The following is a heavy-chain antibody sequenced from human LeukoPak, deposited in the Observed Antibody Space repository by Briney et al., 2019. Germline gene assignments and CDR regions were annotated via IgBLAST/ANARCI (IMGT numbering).Heavy chain of an antibody. Sequence: PGGSLRLSCAASGFAFSSYEMIWVRQAPGKGLEWVSSISSSSSYIYYADSVKGRFTISRDNAKNSLYLQMNSLRAEDTAVYYCARVSYCGGDCSTGSFDYWGQGTLVTVSS. CDR3: ARVSYCGGDCSTGSFDY. D-gene: IGHD2-21*02. CDR1: GFAFSSYE. V-gene: IGHV3-21*01. J-gene: IGHJ4*02. CDR2: ISSSSSYI.